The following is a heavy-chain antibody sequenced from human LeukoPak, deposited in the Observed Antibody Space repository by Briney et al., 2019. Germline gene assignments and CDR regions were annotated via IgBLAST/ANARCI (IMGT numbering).Heavy chain of an antibody. Sequence: PGGSLRLSCEVSGFTFSTSWMSWVRQAPGQGLEWVANINQDEGHKDYVDSVKGRFTVSRDNANNSLYLQMNRLRVDDTAMYFCVRGVEYWGQGTPVTVSS. CDR3: VRGVEY. J-gene: IGHJ4*02. CDR1: GFTFSTSW. CDR2: INQDEGHK. V-gene: IGHV3-7*04.